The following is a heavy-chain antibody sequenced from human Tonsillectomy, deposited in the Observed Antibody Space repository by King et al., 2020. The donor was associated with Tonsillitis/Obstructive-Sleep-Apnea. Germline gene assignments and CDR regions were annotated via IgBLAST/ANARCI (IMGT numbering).Heavy chain of an antibody. Sequence: QLVQSGAEVKKPGASVKVSCKASGYTFTGYYMHWVRQAPGQGLEWMGWINPNSGGTTSAQKFQGRVTMTRDTSIRTAYMELSMLRSDDTAVYYCARTSDSSPNYYYGMDVWGQGTTVTVSS. V-gene: IGHV1-2*02. CDR2: INPNSGGT. D-gene: IGHD3-22*01. CDR3: ARTSDSSPNYYYGMDV. CDR1: GYTFTGYY. J-gene: IGHJ6*02.